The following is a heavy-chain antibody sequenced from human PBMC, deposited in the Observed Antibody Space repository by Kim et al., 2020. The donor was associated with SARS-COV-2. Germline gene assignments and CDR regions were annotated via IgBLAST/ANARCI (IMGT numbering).Heavy chain of an antibody. CDR3: ARDRRRAGTQLEDWSDP. CDR2: IIPIFGTA. CDR1: GGTFSSYA. Sequence: SVKVSCKASGGTFSSYAISWVRQAPGQGLEWMGGIIPIFGTANYAQKFQGRVTITADESTSTAYMELSSLRSEDTAVYYCARDRRRAGTQLEDWSDPWGQGTLVTVSS. J-gene: IGHJ5*02. D-gene: IGHD1-1*01. V-gene: IGHV1-69*13.